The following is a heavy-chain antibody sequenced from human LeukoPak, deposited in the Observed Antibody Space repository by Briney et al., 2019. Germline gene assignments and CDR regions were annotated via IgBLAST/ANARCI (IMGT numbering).Heavy chain of an antibody. Sequence: GRSLRLSCAASGFTFNHYGMHWVRQAPGKGLEWVAVIWYDGNNKYYADSVKGRFTISRDSSNNTLYLQMNSLRAEDTAMYYCARARDGYVHAFSWGQGTLVTVSS. V-gene: IGHV3-33*01. CDR2: IWYDGNNK. CDR1: GFTFNHYG. D-gene: IGHD5-24*01. CDR3: ARARDGYVHAFS. J-gene: IGHJ5*02.